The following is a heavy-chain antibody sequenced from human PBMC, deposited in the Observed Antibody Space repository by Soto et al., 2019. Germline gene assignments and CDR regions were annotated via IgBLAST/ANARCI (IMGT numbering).Heavy chain of an antibody. CDR2: ISAYNGNT. J-gene: IGHJ4*02. CDR1: GYTFSSYW. Sequence: GGSVEVSRQASGYTFSSYWIRWVRQAPGQGLEWMGWISAYNGNTNYAQKLQGRVTMTTDTSTSTAYMELRSLRSDDTAVYYCARDQPLDYWGQGTLVTVSS. V-gene: IGHV1-18*01. CDR3: ARDQPLDY.